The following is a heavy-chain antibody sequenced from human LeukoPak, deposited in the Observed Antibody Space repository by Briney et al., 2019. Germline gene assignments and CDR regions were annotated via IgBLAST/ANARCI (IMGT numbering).Heavy chain of an antibody. Sequence: KTSETLSLTCTVSGGSISSSSYYWVWIRQPPGKGLEWIGSIYYSGNTNYNPSLKSRLTISVDTSKNQFSLNLSSVTAADTAVYYCARLGVFGLFISMFRFFDLWGRGTLVTVSS. J-gene: IGHJ2*01. D-gene: IGHD3/OR15-3a*01. V-gene: IGHV4-39*01. CDR2: IYYSGNT. CDR3: ARLGVFGLFISMFRFFDL. CDR1: GGSISSSSYY.